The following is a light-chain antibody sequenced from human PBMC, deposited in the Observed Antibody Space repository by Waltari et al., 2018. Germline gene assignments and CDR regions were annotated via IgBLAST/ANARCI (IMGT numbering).Light chain of an antibody. Sequence: DIQMTQSPSTLSASVGDRVTITCRTSQGISSWLAWYQQTPGKAPTLLFYQASTLESGVPSRFSGSGSGTEFTLTISSLQPDDSATYYCQQYDHYPWTFGQGTKVELK. J-gene: IGKJ1*01. CDR3: QQYDHYPWT. CDR2: QAS. CDR1: QGISSW. V-gene: IGKV1-5*03.